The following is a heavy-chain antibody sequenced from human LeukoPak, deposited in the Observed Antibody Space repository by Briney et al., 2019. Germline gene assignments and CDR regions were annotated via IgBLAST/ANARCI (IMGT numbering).Heavy chain of an antibody. CDR1: GFTFSSYA. Sequence: GGSLRLSCAASGFTFSSYAMSWVRQAPGKGLEWVSYISSSSSTIYYADSVKGRFTISRDNAKNSLYLQMNSLRAEDTAVYYCARVGSGYSGYDFFDYWGQGTLVTVSS. CDR3: ARVGSGYSGYDFFDY. D-gene: IGHD5-12*01. CDR2: ISSSSSTI. J-gene: IGHJ4*02. V-gene: IGHV3-48*04.